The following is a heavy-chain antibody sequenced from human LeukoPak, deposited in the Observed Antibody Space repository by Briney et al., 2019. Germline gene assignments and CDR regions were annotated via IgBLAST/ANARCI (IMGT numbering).Heavy chain of an antibody. CDR2: ISWDGGST. CDR1: GFTFDDYT. D-gene: IGHD2-2*01. Sequence: PGGSLRLSCAASGFTFDDYTMHWVRQAPGKGLEWVSLISWDGGSTYYADSVKGRFTISRDNSKNSLYLQMNSLRTEDTALYYCAKDKGCSSTSCYHYYYYGMDVWGQGTTVTVSS. J-gene: IGHJ6*02. CDR3: AKDKGCSSTSCYHYYYYGMDV. V-gene: IGHV3-43*01.